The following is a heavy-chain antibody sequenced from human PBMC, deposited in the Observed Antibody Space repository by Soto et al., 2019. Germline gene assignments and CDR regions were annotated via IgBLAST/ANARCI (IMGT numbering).Heavy chain of an antibody. CDR3: ARSVGDYYYGMDV. CDR1: GASITSTSYH. D-gene: IGHD1-26*01. J-gene: IGHJ6*02. Sequence: SETLSLTCTVSGASITSTSYHWGWIRQPPGKGLEWIGNFYYSGSTYYNPSLRSRVTISVDASKNQFSVKVSSVTATDTAVYYCARSVGDYYYGMDVWGQGTTVS. V-gene: IGHV4-39*01. CDR2: FYYSGST.